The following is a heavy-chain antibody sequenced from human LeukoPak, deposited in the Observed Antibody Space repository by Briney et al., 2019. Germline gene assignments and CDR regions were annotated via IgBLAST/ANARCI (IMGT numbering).Heavy chain of an antibody. Sequence: GGSLRLSCAASGFSFSTYAMNWVRQAPGKGLEWVSSISRTSDYIYYADSVKGRFTIPRDNAENSLYLQMNSLRVDDTAVYYCAREGGLTGFDPWGQGALVTVSS. J-gene: IGHJ5*02. D-gene: IGHD3-16*01. CDR2: ISRTSDYI. CDR3: AREGGLTGFDP. V-gene: IGHV3-21*01. CDR1: GFSFSTYA.